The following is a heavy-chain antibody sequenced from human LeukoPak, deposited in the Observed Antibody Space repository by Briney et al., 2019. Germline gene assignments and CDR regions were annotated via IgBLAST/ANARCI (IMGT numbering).Heavy chain of an antibody. V-gene: IGHV3-30*03. J-gene: IGHJ4*02. CDR3: ARGVEMATMDYFDY. Sequence: PGRSLRLSCAASGFTFSSYGMHWVRQAPGKGLEWVAIISYDGSNEYYADSVKGRFTISRDNSKNTLYLQMGSLRAEDMAVYYCARGVEMATMDYFDYWGQGTLVTVSS. CDR1: GFTFSSYG. D-gene: IGHD5-24*01. CDR2: ISYDGSNE.